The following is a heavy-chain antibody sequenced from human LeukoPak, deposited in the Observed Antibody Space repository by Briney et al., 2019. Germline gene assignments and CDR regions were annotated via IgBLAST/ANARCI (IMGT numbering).Heavy chain of an antibody. CDR1: GYTFTSYY. V-gene: IGHV1-46*01. CDR3: ARGRLGYDSSGIRRGAFDI. Sequence: GASVKVSCKASGYTFTSYYMHWVRQAPGQGLEWMGIINPSGGSTSYAQKFQGRVTMTRDTSTSTVYMELSSLRSEDTAVYYCARGRLGYDSSGIRRGAFDIWGQGTMVTVSS. J-gene: IGHJ3*02. D-gene: IGHD3-22*01. CDR2: INPSGGST.